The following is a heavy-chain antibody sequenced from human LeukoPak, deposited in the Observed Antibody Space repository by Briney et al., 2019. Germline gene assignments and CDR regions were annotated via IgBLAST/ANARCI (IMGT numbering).Heavy chain of an antibody. D-gene: IGHD1-26*01. CDR3: ARDQSGSLDY. CDR2: ITSDGSDT. J-gene: IGHJ4*02. V-gene: IGHV3-74*03. Sequence: PGGSLRLSCAASGFTFSEYWMHWVRQAPGKGLVWVSRITSDGSDTKYADFVEGRFTISRDNAKNSLDLQMNSLRVEDTAVYYCARDQSGSLDYWGQGTLVTVSS. CDR1: GFTFSEYW.